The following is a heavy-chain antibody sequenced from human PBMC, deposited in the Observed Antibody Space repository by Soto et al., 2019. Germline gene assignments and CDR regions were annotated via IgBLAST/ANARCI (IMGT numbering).Heavy chain of an antibody. D-gene: IGHD6-19*01. Sequence: QVQLQESGPGLVKPSETLSLTCTVSGASISAYAWSWIRQPAGKGLEWIGRLYSSGNTNYNPSFKSRLTMSADTSKNQFSLKLSSVTAADTAVYYCARGPYSSGWYEVDYWGQGTLVTVSS. J-gene: IGHJ4*02. CDR1: GASISAYA. CDR2: LYSSGNT. CDR3: ARGPYSSGWYEVDY. V-gene: IGHV4-4*07.